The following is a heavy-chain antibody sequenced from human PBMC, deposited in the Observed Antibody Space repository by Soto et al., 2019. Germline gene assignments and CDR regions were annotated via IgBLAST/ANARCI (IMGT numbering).Heavy chain of an antibody. J-gene: IGHJ4*02. D-gene: IGHD5-18*01. CDR3: AKDRDGYSYGLIGPFDY. CDR2: ISWDGGST. Sequence: GGSLRLSCAASGFTFDDYTMHWVRQAPGKGLEWVSLISWDGGSTYYADSVKGRFTISRDNSKNSLYLQMNSLRTEDTALYYCAKDRDGYSYGLIGPFDYWGQGTLVTVSS. V-gene: IGHV3-43*01. CDR1: GFTFDDYT.